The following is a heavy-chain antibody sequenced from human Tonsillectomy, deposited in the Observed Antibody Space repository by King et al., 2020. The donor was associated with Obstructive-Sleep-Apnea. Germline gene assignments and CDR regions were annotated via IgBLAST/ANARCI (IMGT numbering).Heavy chain of an antibody. Sequence: VQLVESGGGLVQPGGSLRLSCAASGFTFSSYSMNWVRQAPGKGLEWGSYISSSSSTIYYADSVKGRFTISRDNAKNSLYLQMNSLRAEDTAVYYCARGLYCSSTSCYEYYYGMDVWGQGTTVTVSS. CDR1: GFTFSSYS. CDR3: ARGLYCSSTSCYEYYYGMDV. D-gene: IGHD2-2*01. V-gene: IGHV3-48*01. CDR2: ISSSSSTI. J-gene: IGHJ6*02.